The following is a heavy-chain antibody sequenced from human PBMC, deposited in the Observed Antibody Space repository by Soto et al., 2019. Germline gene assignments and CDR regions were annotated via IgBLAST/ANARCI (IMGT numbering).Heavy chain of an antibody. V-gene: IGHV1-8*01. Sequence: QVQLVQSGAELKKPGASVKVSCKASGYTFSNYDMTWVRQATGQGPEWIGWVKPNNEDTGYEQKFQGRVTLTTDISTTTAYMELTSLRSEDTAIYYCAKVSRKVSAIDFDYWGQGTLITVSS. CDR3: AKVSRKVSAIDFDY. CDR2: VKPNNEDT. CDR1: GYTFSNYD. D-gene: IGHD3-22*01. J-gene: IGHJ4*02.